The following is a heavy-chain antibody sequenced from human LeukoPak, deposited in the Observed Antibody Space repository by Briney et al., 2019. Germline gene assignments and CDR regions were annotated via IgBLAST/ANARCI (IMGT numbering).Heavy chain of an antibody. Sequence: GGSLRLSCAASGFTFSGSAMHWVRQASGKWLEWVGRIRSKANSYATAYAASVKGRFTISRDDSKNTAYLQMNSLKTEDTAVYYCTRLLFGSFDYWGQGTLVTVSS. CDR1: GFTFSGSA. V-gene: IGHV3-73*01. D-gene: IGHD3-3*01. J-gene: IGHJ4*02. CDR3: TRLLFGSFDY. CDR2: IRSKANSYAT.